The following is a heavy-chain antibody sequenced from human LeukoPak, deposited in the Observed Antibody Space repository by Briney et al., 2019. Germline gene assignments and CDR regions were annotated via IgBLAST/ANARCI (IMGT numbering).Heavy chain of an antibody. V-gene: IGHV4-31*02. CDR3: ARAPRHTNSWYYFDY. CDR1: VGSISSGDYY. D-gene: IGHD2-2*01. J-gene: IGHJ4*02. CDR2: IYYSGDT. Sequence: SETLSLTCTVSVGSISSGDYYWSWIRQHPGKGLEWIGYIYYSGDTYYNPSLKSRVTISMDTSGNQFSLKLSSVTAADTAVYYCARAPRHTNSWYYFDYWGQGTLVSVSS.